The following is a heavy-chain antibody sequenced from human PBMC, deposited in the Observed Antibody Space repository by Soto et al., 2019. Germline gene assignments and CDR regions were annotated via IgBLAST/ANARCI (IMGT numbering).Heavy chain of an antibody. CDR1: GYTFTAYY. V-gene: IGHV1-2*02. D-gene: IGHD3-10*01. CDR2: INPKFGDT. Sequence: QVQLVRSGAEVKEPGDSVRVSCEASGYTFTAYYIHWVRQAPGQGLEWMGWINPKFGDTTYAQDFQGRVSMTTDMSISTVYMELSRLTSDDTAIYYCARNMDYYYGPGSGNGHGFWGQGTTVTVFS. CDR3: ARNMDYYYGPGSGNGHGF. J-gene: IGHJ6*02.